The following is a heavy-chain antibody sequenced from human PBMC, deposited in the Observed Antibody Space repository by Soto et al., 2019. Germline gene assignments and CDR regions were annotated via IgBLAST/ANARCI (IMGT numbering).Heavy chain of an antibody. CDR3: ARSPPSSFYGGSGTFDY. J-gene: IGHJ4*02. CDR1: GGFTSTNNW. V-gene: IGHV4-4*02. D-gene: IGHD2-15*01. Sequence: SETLSLTCAVSGGFTSTNNWWSWVRQPPGKGLEWIGDAYHSGSTEYNPSLKSRVSISVDKSKNQISLKLTSATAADTAVYYCARSPPSSFYGGSGTFDYWGQGTLVTVSS. CDR2: AYHSGST.